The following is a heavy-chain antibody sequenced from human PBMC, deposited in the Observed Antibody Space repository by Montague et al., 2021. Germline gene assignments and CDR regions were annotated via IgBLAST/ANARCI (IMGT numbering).Heavy chain of an antibody. CDR1: GFTFRSYA. CDR2: ITASGATT. Sequence: SLRLSCAASGFTFRSYAMSWVRQSAGEGLEWVSTITASGATTYYEDSVKGRFTISRDNSKNTLYLQVNSLRAEDTAIYFCANARVAVAGAEYYGGQGALVTVSS. V-gene: IGHV3-23*01. J-gene: IGHJ4*02. D-gene: IGHD6-19*01. CDR3: ANARVAVAGAEYY.